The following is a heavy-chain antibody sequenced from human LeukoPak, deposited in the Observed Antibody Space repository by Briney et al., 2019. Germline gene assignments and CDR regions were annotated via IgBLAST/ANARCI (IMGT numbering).Heavy chain of an antibody. CDR1: GYTFTNYY. V-gene: IGHV1-46*01. CDR3: ARMAMDPAMVTNFFDL. CDR2: IHPSGGST. Sequence: GASVKISCKASGYTFTNYYMHWARQAPGQGLEWMGVIHPSGGSTTYAQKFQGRVTLTKDTATSTVYIELSSLRSDGTAVFYCARMAMDPAMVTNFFDLWGQGTLLTVSA. D-gene: IGHD5-18*01. J-gene: IGHJ4*02.